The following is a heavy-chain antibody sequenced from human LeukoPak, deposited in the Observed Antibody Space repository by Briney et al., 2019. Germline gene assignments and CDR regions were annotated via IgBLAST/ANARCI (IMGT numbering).Heavy chain of an antibody. D-gene: IGHD1-26*01. CDR1: GYTLTELS. V-gene: IGHV1-24*01. CDR3: ATFPPSRGSYQAFVDY. J-gene: IGHJ4*02. Sequence: ASVKVSCKVSGYTLTELSMHWVRQAPGEGLEWMGGFDPEDGETIYAQKFQGRVTMTEDTSTDTAYMELSSLRSEDTAVYYCATFPPSRGSYQAFVDYWGQGTLVTVSS. CDR2: FDPEDGET.